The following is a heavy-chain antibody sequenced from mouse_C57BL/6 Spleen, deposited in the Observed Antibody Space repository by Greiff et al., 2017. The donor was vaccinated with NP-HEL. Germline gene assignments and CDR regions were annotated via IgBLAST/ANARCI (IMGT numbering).Heavy chain of an antibody. CDR3: ARRKNYGSTLGYAMDY. Sequence: VQLQQSGPELVKPGASVKISCKASGYSYTGYYMNWVKQSPEKSLEWIGEINPSTGGTTYNQKFKAKATLTVDKSSSTAYMQLKSLTSEDSAVYYCARRKNYGSTLGYAMDYWGQGTSVTVSS. J-gene: IGHJ4*01. V-gene: IGHV1-42*01. D-gene: IGHD1-1*01. CDR2: INPSTGGT. CDR1: GYSYTGYY.